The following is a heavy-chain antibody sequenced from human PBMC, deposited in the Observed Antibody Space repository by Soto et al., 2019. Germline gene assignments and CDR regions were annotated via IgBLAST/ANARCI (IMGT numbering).Heavy chain of an antibody. CDR3: ASITYCSGGSCYDDYYYYGMDV. V-gene: IGHV4-39*01. CDR1: GGSISSSSYY. CDR2: IYYSGST. Sequence: QLQLQESGPGLVKPSETLSLTCTVSGGSISSSSYYWGWIRQPPGKGLEWIGSIYYSGSTYYNPSLKSRVPISVDTSKNQFSLKLSSVTAADTAVYYCASITYCSGGSCYDDYYYYGMDVWGQGTTVTVSS. D-gene: IGHD2-15*01. J-gene: IGHJ6*02.